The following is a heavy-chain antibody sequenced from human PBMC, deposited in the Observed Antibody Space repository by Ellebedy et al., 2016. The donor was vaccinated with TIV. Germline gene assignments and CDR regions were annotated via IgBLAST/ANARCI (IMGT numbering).Heavy chain of an antibody. CDR3: AKGPPGFEWLEYDAFDI. CDR1: GFTFDDYA. V-gene: IGHV3-43*02. J-gene: IGHJ3*02. CDR2: ISGDGGST. Sequence: GGSLRLSCAASGFTFDDYAMHWVRQAPGKGLEWVSLISGDGGSTYYADSVKGRFTISRDNSKNSLYLQMNSLRTEDTALYYCAKGPPGFEWLEYDAFDIWGQGTMVTVSS. D-gene: IGHD6-19*01.